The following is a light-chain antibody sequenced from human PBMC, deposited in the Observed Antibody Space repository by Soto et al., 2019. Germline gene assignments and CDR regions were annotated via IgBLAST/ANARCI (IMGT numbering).Light chain of an antibody. Sequence: SYELTQPPSVSVAPGQTARITCGGNNIGSKSVHWYQQKPGQAPVLVVYDDSDRPSGIPERFSGSKSGTSASLAISGLRSDDESDYYCVAWDDSLSGYVFGTGTKLTVL. CDR2: DDS. V-gene: IGLV3-21*02. CDR3: VAWDDSLSGYV. CDR1: NIGSKS. J-gene: IGLJ1*01.